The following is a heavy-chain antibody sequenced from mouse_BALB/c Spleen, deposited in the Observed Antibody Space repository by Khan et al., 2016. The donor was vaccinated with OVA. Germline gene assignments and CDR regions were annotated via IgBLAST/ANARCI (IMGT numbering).Heavy chain of an antibody. CDR2: FYPGISDT. Sequence: VQLKQSGTVLARPGASVKMSCKASGYSFTSYWIHWVKQGPGQGLEWIGAFYPGISDTRYSQKFKGKAKLTAVTSASTAYMELSSLTNEDSAVYYCTRSYDSYYFDYWGQGTTLTVSS. CDR1: GYSFTSYW. J-gene: IGHJ2*01. CDR3: TRSYDSYYFDY. D-gene: IGHD2-4*01. V-gene: IGHV1-5*01.